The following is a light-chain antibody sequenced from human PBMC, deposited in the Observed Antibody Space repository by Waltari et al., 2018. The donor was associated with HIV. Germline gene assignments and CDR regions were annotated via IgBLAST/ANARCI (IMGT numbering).Light chain of an antibody. CDR2: GKH. CDR3: ASWDDSRNGPV. J-gene: IGLJ2*01. Sequence: QSVLTQPPSASGTPEPRVTISCSGTTSNIGRNTVSWFQQFPGTAPRVLIYGKHRRPSGVPDLFAGSKSGTSASLASSGRQSEDEAEYYCASWDDSRNGPVFGGGTKLTVV. V-gene: IGLV1-44*01. CDR1: TSNIGRNT.